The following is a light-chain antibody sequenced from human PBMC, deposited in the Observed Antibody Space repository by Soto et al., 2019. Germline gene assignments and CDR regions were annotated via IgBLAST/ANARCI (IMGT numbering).Light chain of an antibody. CDR2: GAS. CDR1: QSVSSNY. CDR3: QQYGTSLLT. J-gene: IGKJ1*01. Sequence: EIVLTQSPGTLSLSPGERATLSCRASQSVSSNYLAWYQQKPGQAPRLLIYGASRMATGVPDRFSGSGSGTDFTLTINRLEPEDFAVYYCQQYGTSLLTFGQGTKVDIK. V-gene: IGKV3-20*01.